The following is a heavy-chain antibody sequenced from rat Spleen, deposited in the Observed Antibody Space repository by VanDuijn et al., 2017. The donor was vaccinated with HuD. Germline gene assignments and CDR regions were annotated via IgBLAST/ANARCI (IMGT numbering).Heavy chain of an antibody. CDR3: SKGFGYGYNDWFAY. J-gene: IGHJ3*01. CDR2: ITPEGSST. Sequence: EVQLVESGGGLVQPGSPLKLSCAASGFSFSSNWLNWIRPAPGKGLEWIASITPEGSSTYYPDTVKGRFTISRDNEKSTLSLQTNSLRSEDTAIYYCSKGFGYGYNDWFAYWGQGTLVTVSS. D-gene: IGHD1-9*01. V-gene: IGHV5-35*01. CDR1: GFSFSSNW.